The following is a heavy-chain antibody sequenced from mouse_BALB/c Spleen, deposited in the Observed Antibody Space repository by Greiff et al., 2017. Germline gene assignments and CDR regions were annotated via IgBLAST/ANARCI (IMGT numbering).Heavy chain of an antibody. CDR3: TRGGFTTVVPYAMDY. CDR1: GYTFTSYW. Sequence: VQLQQPGAELVRPGASVKLSCKASGYTFTSYWINWVKQRPGQGLEWIGNIYPSDSYTNYNQKFKDKATLTVDKSSSTAYMQLSSPTSEDSAVYYCTRGGFTTVVPYAMDYWGQGTSVTVSS. CDR2: IYPSDSYT. V-gene: IGHV1-69*02. J-gene: IGHJ4*01. D-gene: IGHD1-1*01.